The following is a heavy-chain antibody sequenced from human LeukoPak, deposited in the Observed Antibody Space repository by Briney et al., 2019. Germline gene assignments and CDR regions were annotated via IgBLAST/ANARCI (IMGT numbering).Heavy chain of an antibody. Sequence: ASVKVSCKASGYTFTSYDINWVRQATGQGLEWMGWMNPNSGNTGYAQKFQGRVTITRNTSISTAYMELSSLRSEDTAVYYCATTPRGYSGSYPRPYYFDYWGQGTLVTVSS. D-gene: IGHD1-26*01. CDR3: ATTPRGYSGSYPRPYYFDY. CDR1: GYTFTSYD. V-gene: IGHV1-8*03. CDR2: MNPNSGNT. J-gene: IGHJ4*02.